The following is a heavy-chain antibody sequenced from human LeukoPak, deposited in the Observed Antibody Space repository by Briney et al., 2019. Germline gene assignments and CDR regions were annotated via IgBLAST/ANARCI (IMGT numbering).Heavy chain of an antibody. D-gene: IGHD5-12*01. V-gene: IGHV3-30*02. CDR2: IRYDGGDE. Sequence: GGSLRLSCAASGFTFNYYGIHWVRQAPGKGLEWVTFIRYDGGDEYYADSVKGRFTISRDNSKNTLYLQMNSLRAEDTAVYYCAKAGGYSGFNWFDPWGQGTLVTVSS. CDR3: AKAGGYSGFNWFDP. J-gene: IGHJ5*02. CDR1: GFTFNYYG.